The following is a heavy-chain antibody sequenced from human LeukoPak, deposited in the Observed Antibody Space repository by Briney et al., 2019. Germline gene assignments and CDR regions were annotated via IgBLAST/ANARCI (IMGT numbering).Heavy chain of an antibody. D-gene: IGHD1-26*01. Sequence: GGSLRLSCVASRFSFSSHWMTWVRQAPGKGLEWVANIKEDGREKYYADSVKGRFTISRDNAKNSLYLQMNSLRGEDTAVYYCAKTIVGSNVLDIWGQGTLVTVPS. CDR2: IKEDGREK. CDR3: AKTIVGSNVLDI. CDR1: RFSFSSHW. V-gene: IGHV3-7*01. J-gene: IGHJ3*02.